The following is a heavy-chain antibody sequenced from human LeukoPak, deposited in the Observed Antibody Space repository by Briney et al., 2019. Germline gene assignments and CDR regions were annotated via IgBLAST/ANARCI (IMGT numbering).Heavy chain of an antibody. Sequence: GRSLRLSCAVSGFSFRDFGFHWVRRAPGKGLEWVAVTWFDGSQKYYADSVKGRFTISRDNSKNTLYLEMNSLRVEDTAVYYCAKWEGTRQFYFGYWGQGALVTVSS. CDR3: AKWEGTRQFYFGY. D-gene: IGHD1-26*01. CDR1: GFSFRDFG. V-gene: IGHV3-33*06. J-gene: IGHJ4*02. CDR2: TWFDGSQK.